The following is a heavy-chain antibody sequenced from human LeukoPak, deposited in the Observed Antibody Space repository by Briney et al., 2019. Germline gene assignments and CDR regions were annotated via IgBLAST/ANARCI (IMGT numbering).Heavy chain of an antibody. V-gene: IGHV5-51*01. D-gene: IGHD6-13*01. CDR2: ISPGDSGT. Sequence: GESLKISCKGSGYNFNSYWIGWVRRMPGKGLEWMGIISPGDSGTRYSPSFHGQVTVSVDESISTTYLQWGSLKASDTAMYYCARWPXXAAAXYFDSWGQGTLVTVSS. CDR3: ARWPXXAAAXYFDS. CDR1: GYNFNSYW. J-gene: IGHJ4*02.